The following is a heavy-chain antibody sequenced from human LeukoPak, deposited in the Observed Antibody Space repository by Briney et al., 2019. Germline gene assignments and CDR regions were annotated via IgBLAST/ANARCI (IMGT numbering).Heavy chain of an antibody. CDR2: IKQDGSEK. V-gene: IGHV3-7*03. CDR1: GFTFSSYW. J-gene: IGHJ4*02. Sequence: PGGSLRLSCAASGFTFSSYWMSWVRQAPGKGLEWVANIKQDGSEKYYVDSVKGRFTISRDNSKNTLYLQMNSLRAEDTAVYYCAKEEGAWYGGIDYWGQGTLVTVSS. CDR3: AKEEGAWYGGIDY. D-gene: IGHD3-10*01.